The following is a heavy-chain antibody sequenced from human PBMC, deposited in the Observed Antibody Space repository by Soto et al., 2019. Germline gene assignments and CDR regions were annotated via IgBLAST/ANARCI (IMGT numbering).Heavy chain of an antibody. Sequence: QVQLVQSGAEVKKPGASVKVSYKASGYTFTSYAMHWVRQAPGQRLEWMGWINAGNGNTKYSQKFQGRVTITRDTSASTAYMELSSLRSEDTAVYFCARGPPEGWELRNWGQGTLVTVSS. CDR1: GYTFTSYA. CDR2: INAGNGNT. V-gene: IGHV1-3*01. D-gene: IGHD1-26*01. CDR3: ARGPPEGWELRN. J-gene: IGHJ4*02.